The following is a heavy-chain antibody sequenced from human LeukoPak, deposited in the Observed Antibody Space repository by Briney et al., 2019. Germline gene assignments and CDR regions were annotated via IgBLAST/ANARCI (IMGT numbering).Heavy chain of an antibody. V-gene: IGHV4-61*08. D-gene: IGHD3-3*01. CDR1: GGSISSGDYY. Sequence: SETLSLTCTVSGGSISSGDYYWSWIRQPPGKGLEWIGYIYYSGSTNYNPSLKSRVTISVDTSKNQFSLKLSSVTAADTAVYYCARAEYDFWSGYYKEGWFDPWGQGTLVTVSS. CDR2: IYYSGST. CDR3: ARAEYDFWSGYYKEGWFDP. J-gene: IGHJ5*02.